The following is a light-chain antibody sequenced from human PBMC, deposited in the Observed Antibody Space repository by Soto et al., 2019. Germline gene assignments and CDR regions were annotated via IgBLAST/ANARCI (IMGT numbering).Light chain of an antibody. CDR2: KAS. V-gene: IGKV1-5*03. Sequence: DLQMTQSPSTLSASVGDRVTITCRASQSIRSWLAWYQLKPGRAPKLLLYKASTLESGVPSRFSGSGSGTEFTLTISSLQADDYATYYCQQYYTTLFTFGLGTRVDIK. J-gene: IGKJ3*01. CDR3: QQYYTTLFT. CDR1: QSIRSW.